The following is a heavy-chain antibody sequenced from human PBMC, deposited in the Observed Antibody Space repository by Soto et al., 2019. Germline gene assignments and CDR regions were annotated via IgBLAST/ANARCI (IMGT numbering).Heavy chain of an antibody. CDR2: ISYDGSNK. V-gene: IGHV3-30-3*01. CDR1: GFTFSSYA. J-gene: IGHJ4*02. D-gene: IGHD3-22*01. CDR3: ATTIIVILAPASGGTSFDY. Sequence: SLRLSCAASGFTFSSYAMHWVRQAPGKGLEWVAVISYDGSNKYYADSVKGRFTISRDNSKNTLYLQMNSLRAEDTAVYYCATTIIVILAPASGGTSFDYWGQGTLVTVSS.